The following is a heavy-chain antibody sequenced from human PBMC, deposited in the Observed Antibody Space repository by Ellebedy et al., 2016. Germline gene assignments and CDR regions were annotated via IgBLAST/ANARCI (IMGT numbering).Heavy chain of an antibody. D-gene: IGHD3-10*01. CDR2: AHGGAGVT. J-gene: IGHJ4*02. V-gene: IGHV3-23*01. CDR3: ARAGTYYGLLES. CDR1: GVAFEYAW. Sequence: GESLKISCEASGVAFEYAWMNWVRQPPGKRLEWVSLAHGGAGVTYYADSVRGRFIISRDDSKNTLFLQMNSLRVEDTGVYYCARAGTYYGLLESWGQGTLVTVSS.